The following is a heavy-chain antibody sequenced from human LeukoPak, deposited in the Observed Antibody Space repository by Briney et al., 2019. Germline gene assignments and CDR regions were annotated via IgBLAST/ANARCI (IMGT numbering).Heavy chain of an antibody. D-gene: IGHD3-22*01. CDR3: ARQSISGSSLSYFDY. CDR2: TYDSGST. CDR1: GGSISSYY. V-gene: IGHV4-59*01. Sequence: SSETLSLTCTVSGGSISSYYCRWIRQPPRKGPELIGNTYDSGSTDYNPSLRSRVTISVDTSKNQCSLKLSSVTAADTAVYYCARQSISGSSLSYFDYWGQGTLVNVSS. J-gene: IGHJ4*02.